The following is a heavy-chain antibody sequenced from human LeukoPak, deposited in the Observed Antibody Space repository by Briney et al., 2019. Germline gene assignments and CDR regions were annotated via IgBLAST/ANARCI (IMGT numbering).Heavy chain of an antibody. D-gene: IGHD2-15*01. CDR2: IYTNGRT. Sequence: PSETLSFTCTVSGGSIIGYYWTWIRQPAGQGLEWIGRIYTNGRTNYNPSLKSRVTMSVDTSKNQFSVKLNFVTAADTAVYYCARVDCSGGSCYSDNWFDPWGQGTLVTVSS. J-gene: IGHJ5*02. V-gene: IGHV4-4*07. CDR1: GGSIIGYY. CDR3: ARVDCSGGSCYSDNWFDP.